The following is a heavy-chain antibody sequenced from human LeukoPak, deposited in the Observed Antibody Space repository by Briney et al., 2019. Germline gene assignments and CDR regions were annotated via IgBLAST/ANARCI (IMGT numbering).Heavy chain of an antibody. D-gene: IGHD3-22*01. Sequence: GGSLRLSCAASGFTFSSYAMHWVRQAPGQGLEWMGIINPSGGSTSYAQKFQGRVTMTRDTSTSTVYMELSSLRSEDTAVYYCARDRDNYYDSSGFNYFDYWGQGTLVTVSS. CDR2: INPSGGST. V-gene: IGHV1-46*01. CDR1: GFTFSSYA. J-gene: IGHJ4*02. CDR3: ARDRDNYYDSSGFNYFDY.